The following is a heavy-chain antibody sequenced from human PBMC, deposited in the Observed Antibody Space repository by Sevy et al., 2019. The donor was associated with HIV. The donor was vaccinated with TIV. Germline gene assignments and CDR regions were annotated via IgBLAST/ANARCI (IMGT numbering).Heavy chain of an antibody. D-gene: IGHD2-15*01. Sequence: KQSQTLSLTCVISGDSVNSAAWNWIRQSPSRGLEWLGRTYYRSKWLSDYALSVKSRISISPDTSKNQFSLQLNSVTPEDTVVYYCARDLGYCSGGTCRSAGFDYWGHRTLVTVSS. CDR3: ARDLGYCSGGTCRSAGFDY. J-gene: IGHJ4*01. CDR2: TYYRSKWLS. V-gene: IGHV6-1*01. CDR1: GDSVNSAA.